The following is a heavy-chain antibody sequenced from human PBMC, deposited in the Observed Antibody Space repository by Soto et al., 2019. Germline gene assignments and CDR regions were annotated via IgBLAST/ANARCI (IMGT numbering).Heavy chain of an antibody. Sequence: SETLSLTCTVSGGSIRISSYYWGWIRQPPGKGLEWIGSIHYSGSTYYNPSLKSRITLSVDTSKNQFSLKLSSVTAADTSVYYCATPYGSGSYYYSFDYWGQGIQVT. CDR3: ATPYGSGSYYYSFDY. J-gene: IGHJ4*02. D-gene: IGHD3-10*01. V-gene: IGHV4-39*01. CDR1: GGSIRISSYY. CDR2: IHYSGST.